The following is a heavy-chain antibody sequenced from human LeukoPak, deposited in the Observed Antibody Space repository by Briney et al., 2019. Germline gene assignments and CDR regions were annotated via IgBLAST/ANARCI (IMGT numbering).Heavy chain of an antibody. CDR1: GFCFSDHN. V-gene: IGHV3-21*01. D-gene: IGHD3-10*01. Sequence: PGGSLTLSCAVSGFCFSDHNMNWVRQAPGKGLEWVASISSRSNYIYYAGSLKGRVTVSRDNARTSLFLQMTSLRAEDTAVYYCARDYLGFGESGFDYWGQGTQVIVSS. J-gene: IGHJ4*02. CDR2: ISSRSNYI. CDR3: ARDYLGFGESGFDY.